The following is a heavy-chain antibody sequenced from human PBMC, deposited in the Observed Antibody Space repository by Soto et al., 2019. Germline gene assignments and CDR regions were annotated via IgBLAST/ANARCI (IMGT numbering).Heavy chain of an antibody. V-gene: IGHV4-59*01. J-gene: IGHJ4*02. CDR3: ARADLAAAPDY. CDR1: GGYISSYY. CDR2: IYYSGST. D-gene: IGHD6-13*01. Sequence: SETLSLTCTGSGGYISSYYWSCIRQPPGKGLEWIGYIYYSGSTNYNPSLKSRVTISVDTSKNQFSLKLSSVTAADTAVYYCARADLAAAPDYWGQGTLVTVSS.